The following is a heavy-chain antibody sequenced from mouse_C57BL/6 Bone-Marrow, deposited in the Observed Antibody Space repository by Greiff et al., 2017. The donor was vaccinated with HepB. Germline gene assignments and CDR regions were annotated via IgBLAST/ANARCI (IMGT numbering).Heavy chain of an antibody. CDR3: ARGITTVVAPFDY. J-gene: IGHJ2*01. D-gene: IGHD1-1*01. V-gene: IGHV1-64*01. Sequence: VQLQQPGAELVKPGASVKLSCKASGYTFTSYWMHWVKQRPGQGLEWIGMIHPNSGSTNYNEKFKSKATLTVDKSSSTAYMRLSSLTSEDSAVYYCARGITTVVAPFDYWGQGTTLTVSS. CDR2: IHPNSGST. CDR1: GYTFTSYW.